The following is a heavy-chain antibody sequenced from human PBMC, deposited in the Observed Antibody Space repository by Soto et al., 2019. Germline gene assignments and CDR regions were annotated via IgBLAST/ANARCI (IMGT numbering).Heavy chain of an antibody. CDR3: ARSPAQALDWFDP. Sequence: QVPLVQSGAEVKKPGASVKVSCKASGYTFTSYAMHWVRQAPGQRLEWMGWINAGNGNTKYSQKFQGRVTITRDTSASTAYMELSSLRSEDTAVYYCARSPAQALDWFDPWGQGTLVTVSS. V-gene: IGHV1-3*01. J-gene: IGHJ5*02. CDR2: INAGNGNT. CDR1: GYTFTSYA.